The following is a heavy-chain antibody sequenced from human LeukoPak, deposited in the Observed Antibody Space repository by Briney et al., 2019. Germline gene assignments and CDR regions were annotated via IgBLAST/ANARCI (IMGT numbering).Heavy chain of an antibody. Sequence: PGGSLRLSCAASGFTFSSYSMNWVRQAPGKGLEWVSSISSSSSYIYYADSVKGRFTISRDNAKNSLYLQMNSLRAEDTAVYYCARDLSSSWYHTDPYFDYWGQGTLVTVSS. CDR3: ARDLSSSWYHTDPYFDY. D-gene: IGHD6-13*01. J-gene: IGHJ4*02. V-gene: IGHV3-21*01. CDR1: GFTFSSYS. CDR2: ISSSSSYI.